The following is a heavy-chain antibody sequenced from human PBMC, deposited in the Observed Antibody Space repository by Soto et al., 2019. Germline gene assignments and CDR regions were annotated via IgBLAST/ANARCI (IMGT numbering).Heavy chain of an antibody. V-gene: IGHV1-46*01. CDR2: INPHGGST. Sequence: ASVKVSCKAPGDTFTSYYLNWVRQAPGQGLEWMGVINPHGGSTKYAQKFQGRITMTRDTSRSIVYMELSSLRSDDTAIYYCARSSGGDFGIIIEGSNWFDPWGQGTLVTVSS. CDR1: GDTFTSYY. CDR3: ARSSGGDFGIIIEGSNWFDP. D-gene: IGHD3-3*01. J-gene: IGHJ5*02.